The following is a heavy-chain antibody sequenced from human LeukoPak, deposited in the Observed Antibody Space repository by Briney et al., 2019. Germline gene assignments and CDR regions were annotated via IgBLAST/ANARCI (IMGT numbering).Heavy chain of an antibody. D-gene: IGHD6-13*01. V-gene: IGHV4-38-2*02. CDR3: ARDLGSSKYFQH. CDR2: ISHSGTT. CDR1: GYSISSGYY. Sequence: SETVSLTCTVSGYSISSGYYWGWIRQPPGKGLEWIGSISHSGTTYYNPSLKSRVTISVDTSKNQFSLKVSSVTAADTAVYYCARDLGSSKYFQHWGQGTLVTVSS. J-gene: IGHJ1*01.